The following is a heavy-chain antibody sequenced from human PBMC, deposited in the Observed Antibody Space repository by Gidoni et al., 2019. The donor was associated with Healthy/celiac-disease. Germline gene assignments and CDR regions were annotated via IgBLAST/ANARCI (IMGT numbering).Heavy chain of an antibody. CDR2: ISSSSITI. J-gene: IGHJ4*02. Sequence: EVQLVESGGGLVQPGGYVRPPRAASGFTFSSYSMNWVRQAPGKGLEWVSYISSSSITIYYSDSVKGRFTISIDNAKNSLYLQMNSLRAEDTAVYYCESDFGRTMGRGPFDYWGQGTLVTVSS. CDR3: ESDFGRTMGRGPFDY. D-gene: IGHD3-10*01. V-gene: IGHV3-48*01. CDR1: GFTFSSYS.